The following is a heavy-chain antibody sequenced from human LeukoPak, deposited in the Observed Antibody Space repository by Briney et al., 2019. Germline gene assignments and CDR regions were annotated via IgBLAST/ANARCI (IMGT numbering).Heavy chain of an antibody. CDR3: AKTGGSGYTGNYFDY. D-gene: IGHD3-3*01. CDR1: GFTFSSYA. V-gene: IGHV3-48*01. CDR2: ISSSGSTI. J-gene: IGHJ4*02. Sequence: PGGSLRLSCAASGFTFSSYAMNWVRQAPGKGLEWVSYISSSGSTIYYADSVKGRFTISRDNSKNTLYLQMNSLRAEDTAVYYCAKTGGSGYTGNYFDYWGQGTLVTVSS.